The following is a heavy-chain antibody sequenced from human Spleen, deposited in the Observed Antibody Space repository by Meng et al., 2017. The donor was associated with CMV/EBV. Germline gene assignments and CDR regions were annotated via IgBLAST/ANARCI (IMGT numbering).Heavy chain of an antibody. D-gene: IGHD3-22*01. CDR1: GGSVSSGRYY. Sequence: SATLSLTCTVSGGSVSSGRYYWSWIRQPPGKGLEWIGYIYYTGSTTYNPSLTSRVTISADTSKNQFSLKPSSVTAADTAVYYCASERNSYESSDEGDAFDIWGQGTMVTVSS. J-gene: IGHJ3*02. CDR3: ASERNSYESSDEGDAFDI. CDR2: IYYTGST. V-gene: IGHV4-61*01.